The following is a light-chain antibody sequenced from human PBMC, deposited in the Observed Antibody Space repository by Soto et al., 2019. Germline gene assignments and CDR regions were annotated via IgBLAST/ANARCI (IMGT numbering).Light chain of an antibody. V-gene: IGLV1-51*01. CDR2: ENN. CDR1: SSNIGNYD. Sequence: QSVLTQPPSVSAAPGQKVTISCSGSSSNIGNYDVSWYQHLPGTAPKLLIYENNKRPSGIPDRFSGSKSGTSATLGITGLQTGGEADYYCGVWDGSLSGGVFGGGTKLTVL. CDR3: GVWDGSLSGGV. J-gene: IGLJ2*01.